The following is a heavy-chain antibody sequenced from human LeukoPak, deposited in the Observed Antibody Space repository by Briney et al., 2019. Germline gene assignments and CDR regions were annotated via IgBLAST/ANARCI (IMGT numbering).Heavy chain of an antibody. V-gene: IGHV4-39*07. J-gene: IGHJ4*02. CDR1: GGSISSNSYY. D-gene: IGHD3-22*01. CDR2: IYYSGSI. CDR3: AGVRYYDSSGYHGLDY. Sequence: PSETLSLTCAVSGGSISSNSYYWGWIRQPPGKGLEWIGSIYYSGSIYYNPSLKSRVTISVDTSKSQFSLKLSSVTAADTAVYYCAGVRYYDSSGYHGLDYWGQGTLVTVSS.